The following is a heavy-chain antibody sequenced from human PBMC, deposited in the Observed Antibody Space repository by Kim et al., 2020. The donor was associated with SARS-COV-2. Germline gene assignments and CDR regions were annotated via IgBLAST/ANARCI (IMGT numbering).Heavy chain of an antibody. Sequence: SETLSLTCTVSGGSISSGGYYWSWIRQHPGKGLEWIGYIYYSGSTYYNPSLKSRVTISVDTSKNQFSLKLSSVTAADTAVYYCARDPLKYCIITSFCYYYGMHVWRQGNTVTVSS. V-gene: IGHV4-31*03. J-gene: IGHJ6*02. D-gene: IGHD2-2*01. CDR3: ARDPLKYCIITSFCYYYGMHV. CDR2: IYYSGST. CDR1: GGSISSGGYY.